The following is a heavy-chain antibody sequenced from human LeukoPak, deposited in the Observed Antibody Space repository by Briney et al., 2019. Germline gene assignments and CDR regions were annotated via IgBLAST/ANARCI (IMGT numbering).Heavy chain of an antibody. CDR2: INSDGSST. CDR3: ARGGRYFDWFVGMDV. D-gene: IGHD3-9*01. Sequence: GGSLRLSCAASGFTFSSYWMHWVRQAPGKGLVWVSRINSDGSSTSYADSAKGRFTISRDNAKNTLYLQMNSLRAEDTAVYYCARGGRYFDWFVGMDVWGQGTTVTVSS. V-gene: IGHV3-74*01. J-gene: IGHJ6*02. CDR1: GFTFSSYW.